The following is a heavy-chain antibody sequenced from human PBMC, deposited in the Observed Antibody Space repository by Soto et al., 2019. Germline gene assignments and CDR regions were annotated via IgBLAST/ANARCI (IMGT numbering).Heavy chain of an antibody. CDR3: ARVSIDEVAYCGGDCYSPYYYYGMDV. J-gene: IGHJ6*02. V-gene: IGHV1-18*01. Sequence: ASVKVSCKASGYTFTSYGISWVRQAPGQGLEWMGWISAYNGNTNYAQKLQGRVTMTTDTSTSTAYMELRSLRSDDTAVYYCARVSIDEVAYCGGDCYSPYYYYGMDVWGQGTTATVSS. CDR2: ISAYNGNT. CDR1: GYTFTSYG. D-gene: IGHD2-21*02.